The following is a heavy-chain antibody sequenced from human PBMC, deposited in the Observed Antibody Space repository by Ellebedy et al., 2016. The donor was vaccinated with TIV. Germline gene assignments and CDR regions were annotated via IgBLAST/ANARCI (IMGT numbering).Heavy chain of an antibody. V-gene: IGHV3-23*01. CDR2: ISGSGGST. CDR1: GFTFSSYA. D-gene: IGHD3-22*01. CDR3: AKDGGSSGYYYSAYFDY. J-gene: IGHJ4*02. Sequence: GESLKISCAASGFTFSSYAMSWVRQAPGKGLEWVSTISGSGGSTYYADSVKGRFTISRDNSKNTLYLQMNSLRAEDTAVYYCAKDGGSSGYYYSAYFDYWGQGTLVTVSS.